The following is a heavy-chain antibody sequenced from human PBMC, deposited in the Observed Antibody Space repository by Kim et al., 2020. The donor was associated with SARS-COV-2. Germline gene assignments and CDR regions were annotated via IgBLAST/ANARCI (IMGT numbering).Heavy chain of an antibody. V-gene: IGHV3-23*01. Sequence: TYYADSVKGRFTIYRDNSKTTRYLQMNSLRAEDTALYYCAKHTSGYDYDYWGQGTLVTASS. D-gene: IGHD5-12*01. CDR2: T. J-gene: IGHJ4*02. CDR3: AKHTSGYDYDY.